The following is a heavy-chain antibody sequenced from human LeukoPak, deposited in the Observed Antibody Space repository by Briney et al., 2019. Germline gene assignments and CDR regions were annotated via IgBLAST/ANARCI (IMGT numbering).Heavy chain of an antibody. CDR1: GFTFSSYG. D-gene: IGHD3-10*01. Sequence: PGGSLRLSCAASGFTFSSYGMSWVRQAPGKGLEWVSTISGGGGSTYYADSVKGRFTVSRDNSKDTLYLQMNDLRPDDTAIYYCAKRNTMVRGGPCFDYWGQGLLVTVSS. J-gene: IGHJ4*02. V-gene: IGHV3-23*01. CDR3: AKRNTMVRGGPCFDY. CDR2: ISGGGGST.